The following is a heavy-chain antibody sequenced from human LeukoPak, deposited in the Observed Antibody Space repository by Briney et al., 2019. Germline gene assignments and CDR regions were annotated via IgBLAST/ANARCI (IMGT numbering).Heavy chain of an antibody. V-gene: IGHV4-59*01. J-gene: IGHJ3*02. CDR3: ARVEDIVVVPAAVGAFDI. CDR2: IYYSGST. CDR1: GGSISSYY. D-gene: IGHD2-2*01. Sequence: SETLSLTCTVSGGSISSYYWSWIRQPPGKGLEWIGYIYYSGSTNYNPSLKSRVTISVDTSKNQFSLKLSSVTAADTAVYYCARVEDIVVVPAAVGAFDIWGQGTMVTVS.